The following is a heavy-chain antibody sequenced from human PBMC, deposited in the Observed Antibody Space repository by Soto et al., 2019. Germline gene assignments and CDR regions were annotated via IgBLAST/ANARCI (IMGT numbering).Heavy chain of an antibody. CDR2: ISYDGSNK. D-gene: IGHD3-16*01. Sequence: QVQLVESGGGVVQPGRSLRLSCAASGFTFSSYAMHWVRQAPGKGLEWVAVISYDGSNKYYADSVKGRFTISRDNSKNTLYLQMNSLRAEDTAVYYCAREGDLDYCGQGTLVTVSS. V-gene: IGHV3-30-3*01. CDR3: AREGDLDY. CDR1: GFTFSSYA. J-gene: IGHJ4*02.